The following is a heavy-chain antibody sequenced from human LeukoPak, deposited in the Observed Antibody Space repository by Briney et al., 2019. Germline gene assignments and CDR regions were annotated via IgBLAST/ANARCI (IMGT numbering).Heavy chain of an antibody. CDR3: ARDPRPIAVSPYNWFDP. CDR2: INAGNDNT. Sequence: GASVTASCKASGYTFTSYAIHWVRQAPGQRLEWMGWINAGNDNTKYSQNFQGRVTITRDTSASTTYMELSSLRSEDTAVYYCARDPRPIAVSPYNWFDPWGQGTLVTVSS. D-gene: IGHD6-19*01. J-gene: IGHJ5*02. CDR1: GYTFTSYA. V-gene: IGHV1-3*01.